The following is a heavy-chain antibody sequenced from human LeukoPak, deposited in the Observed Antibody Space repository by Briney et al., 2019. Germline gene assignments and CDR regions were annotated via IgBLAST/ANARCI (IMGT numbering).Heavy chain of an antibody. J-gene: IGHJ4*02. CDR1: GFTFTTYA. CDR2: VAVGGST. V-gene: IGHV3-23*01. Sequence: GGSLRLSCSASGFTFTTYAMSWVRQAPGRELEWLSSVAVGGSTYYAGSVRGRFTISRDNSKNTLSLQMNSLRADDTAIYYCVRGYSSPDFWGQGTLVTVSS. CDR3: VRGYSSPDF. D-gene: IGHD6-13*01.